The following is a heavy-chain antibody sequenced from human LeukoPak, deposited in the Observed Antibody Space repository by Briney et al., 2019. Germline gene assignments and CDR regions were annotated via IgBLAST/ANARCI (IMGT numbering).Heavy chain of an antibody. J-gene: IGHJ4*02. CDR1: GYTFTSYA. CDR2: ISAYNGNT. D-gene: IGHD3-10*01. CDR3: ARDSYYGSGTYFYY. Sequence: ASVKVSCKASGYTFTSYAISWVRQAPGQGPEWRGWISAYNGNTNYAQNFQGRVTMTTDTSTSTAYMELRSLGSDDTAVYYCARDSYYGSGTYFYYWGQGTLVTVSS. V-gene: IGHV1-18*01.